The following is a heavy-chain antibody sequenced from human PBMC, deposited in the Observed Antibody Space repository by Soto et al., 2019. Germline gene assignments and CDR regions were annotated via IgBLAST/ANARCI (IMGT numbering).Heavy chain of an antibody. CDR1: GFTFGNYW. CDR3: ATAEVDY. J-gene: IGHJ4*02. CDR2: MNSDGSTT. V-gene: IGHV3-74*01. Sequence: EVQLVESGGGLVQPGGSPRLSCAASGFTFGNYWMHWVRQAPGKGLEWVSRMNSDGSTTDYADSVKGRFIVSRDNAKNTLYLQMNSLRAEDTAVYYCATAEVDYWGPGTLVTVSS.